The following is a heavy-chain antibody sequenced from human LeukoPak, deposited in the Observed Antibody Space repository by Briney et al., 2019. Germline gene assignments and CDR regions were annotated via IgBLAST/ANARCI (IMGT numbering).Heavy chain of an antibody. CDR2: IYPGDSDT. Sequence: GESLKISCKGSGYSFTSYWIGWVRQMPGKGLEWMGIIYPGDSDTRYSPSFQGQVTISADKSISTAYLQWGSLKASDTAMYCCARPLKSGYYYGDAFDIWGQGTMVTVSS. CDR3: ARPLKSGYYYGDAFDI. V-gene: IGHV5-51*01. CDR1: GYSFTSYW. D-gene: IGHD3-22*01. J-gene: IGHJ3*02.